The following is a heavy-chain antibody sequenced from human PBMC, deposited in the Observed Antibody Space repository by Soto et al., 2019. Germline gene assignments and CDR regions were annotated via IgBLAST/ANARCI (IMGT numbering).Heavy chain of an antibody. J-gene: IGHJ4*02. CDR1: GFTFSTYA. V-gene: IGHV3-23*01. Sequence: EVQLLESGGGLVQPGGSLRLSCAASGFTFSTYAMAWVRQAPGKGLEWVSAISSGGHSTYYAVYVKGRFTISRYNAKRKLDLQMNGLGADDTALYYCAKAFDASRVDYERAFASWGEGTLVAVSS. CDR2: ISSGGHST. D-gene: IGHD4-17*01. CDR3: AKAFDASRVDYERAFAS.